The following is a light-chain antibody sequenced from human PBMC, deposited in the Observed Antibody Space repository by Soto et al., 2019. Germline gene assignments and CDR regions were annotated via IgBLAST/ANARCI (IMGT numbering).Light chain of an antibody. J-gene: IGKJ4*01. Sequence: DIQMTQSPSTLSASVGDRVTITCRASQSINKWLAWYQQKPGKAPELLISQASILQSGVPPRFSGSGSGTEFTLTISSLQPDDLATYSCQQYHSYSLTFGGGTKVEIK. CDR1: QSINKW. V-gene: IGKV1-5*03. CDR2: QAS. CDR3: QQYHSYSLT.